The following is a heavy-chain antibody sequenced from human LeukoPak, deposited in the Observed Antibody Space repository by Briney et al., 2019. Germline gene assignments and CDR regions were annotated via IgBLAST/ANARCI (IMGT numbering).Heavy chain of an antibody. Sequence: PGGSLGLSCAASGFTFSSYGMHWVRQAPGKGLEWVAFIRYDGSNKYYADSVKGRFTISRDNSKNTLYLQMNSLRAEDTAVYYCAKLSGLPGGENWNDGQWFDPWGQGTLVTVSS. CDR1: GFTFSSYG. V-gene: IGHV3-30*02. J-gene: IGHJ5*02. D-gene: IGHD1-1*01. CDR2: IRYDGSNK. CDR3: AKLSGLPGGENWNDGQWFDP.